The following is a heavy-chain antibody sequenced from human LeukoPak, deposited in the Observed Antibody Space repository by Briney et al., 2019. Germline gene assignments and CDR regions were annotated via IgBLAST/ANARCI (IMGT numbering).Heavy chain of an antibody. CDR3: ATDRELEWELSDFDF. CDR1: GFIFSSYT. CDR2: VSGGGST. Sequence: GGSLRLSCRGSGFIFSSYTMTWVRQAPGRGLEGVSSVSGGGSTYNAGSVKGRFTTSRDNSRNTLYLQMNSLRPEDTAVYYCATDRELEWELSDFDFWGQGALVTVSS. J-gene: IGHJ4*02. V-gene: IGHV3-23*01. D-gene: IGHD1-26*01.